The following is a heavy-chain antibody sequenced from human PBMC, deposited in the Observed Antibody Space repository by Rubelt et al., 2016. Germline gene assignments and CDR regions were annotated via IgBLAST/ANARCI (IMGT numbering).Heavy chain of an antibody. Sequence: QVQLVQSGAEVKKPGSSVKVSCKASGGTFSSYAISWVRQAPGQGLEWMGRIIPILGIANYAQKFQGRVTITADKSTSTAYMELSSLRSEDTAVYYCARPLPGYYYSMDVWGQGTTVTVSS. CDR3: ARPLPGYYYSMDV. V-gene: IGHV1-69*04. CDR2: IIPILGIA. J-gene: IGHJ6*02. CDR1: GGTFSSYA.